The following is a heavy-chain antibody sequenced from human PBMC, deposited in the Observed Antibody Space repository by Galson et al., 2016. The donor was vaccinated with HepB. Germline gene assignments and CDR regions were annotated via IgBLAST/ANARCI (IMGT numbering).Heavy chain of an antibody. V-gene: IGHV3-74*01. J-gene: IGHJ6*02. CDR2: ISSDGSKT. Sequence: SLRLSCAASGFTSSSYWMHWARQAPGKGLVWVSRISSDGSKTTYADSVKGRFTISRDNAKNTLSLQMNSLRVEDTAVYYCHVWFGESRYGVDVWGRGATVTVSS. D-gene: IGHD3-10*01. CDR3: HVWFGESRYGVDV. CDR1: GFTSSSYW.